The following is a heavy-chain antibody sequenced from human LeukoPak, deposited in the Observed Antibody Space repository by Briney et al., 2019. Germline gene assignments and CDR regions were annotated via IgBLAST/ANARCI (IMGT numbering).Heavy chain of an antibody. CDR3: VRDGCSGGSCYPDY. J-gene: IGHJ4*02. CDR2: IIPILGIA. V-gene: IGHV1-69*04. CDR1: GGTFSSYA. Sequence: GASVKVSCKASGGTFSSYAISWVRQAPGQGLEWMGRIIPILGIANYAQKFQGRVTITADKSTSTAYMELSSLRSEDTAVYYCVRDGCSGGSCYPDYWGQGTLVTVSS. D-gene: IGHD2-15*01.